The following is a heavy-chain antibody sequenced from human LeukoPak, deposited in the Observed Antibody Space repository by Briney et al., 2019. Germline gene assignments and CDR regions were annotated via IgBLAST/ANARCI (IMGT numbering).Heavy chain of an antibody. V-gene: IGHV4-59*08. Sequence: PSETLSLTCTVSGGSISSYYWSWIRQPPGKGLEWIEYIYYSGSTNYNPSLKSRVTISVDTSKNQFSLKLSSVTAADTAVYYCARRITMVRGVYVFDYWGQGTLVTVSS. CDR3: ARRITMVRGVYVFDY. CDR2: IYYSGST. D-gene: IGHD3-10*01. J-gene: IGHJ4*02. CDR1: GGSISSYY.